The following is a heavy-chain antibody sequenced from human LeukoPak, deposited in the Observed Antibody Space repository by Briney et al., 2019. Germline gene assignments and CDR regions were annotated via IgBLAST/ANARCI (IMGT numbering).Heavy chain of an antibody. Sequence: SETLSLTCTVSGGSISSYYWSWIRQPPGKGLEWIGYIYTSGSTNYNPSLKSRATISVDTSKNQFSLKLSSVTAADTAVYYCARLGGGSYDADFDYWGQGTLVTVSS. D-gene: IGHD1-26*01. J-gene: IGHJ4*02. CDR3: ARLGGGSYDADFDY. CDR1: GGSISSYY. V-gene: IGHV4-4*09. CDR2: IYTSGST.